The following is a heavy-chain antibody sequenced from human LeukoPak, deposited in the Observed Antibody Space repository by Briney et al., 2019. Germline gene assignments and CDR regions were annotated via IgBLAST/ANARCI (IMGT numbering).Heavy chain of an antibody. CDR1: GYTFTSYG. V-gene: IGHV1-18*01. D-gene: IGHD2-15*01. Sequence: ASVKVSCKASGYTFTSYGINWGRQAPGQGLEWMGWISPSNGNTNYAQKLQDRVTMTTDTSTSTAYMELRSLRSDDTAVYYCARGPEYCSGGSCYSDYWGQGTLVTVSS. J-gene: IGHJ4*02. CDR3: ARGPEYCSGGSCYSDY. CDR2: ISPSNGNT.